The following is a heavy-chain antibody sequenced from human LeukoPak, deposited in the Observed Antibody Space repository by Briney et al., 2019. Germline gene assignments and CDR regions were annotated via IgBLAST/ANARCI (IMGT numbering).Heavy chain of an antibody. J-gene: IGHJ6*02. Sequence: GGSLRLSCAASGFTFANYNFNWVRQDPGKGLEWVSYISSTSSTIYYADSMKGRFTISRDNAKNSLYLQMNSLRAEDTAVYYCARDPPHGMDVWGQGTTVTVSS. V-gene: IGHV3-48*01. CDR1: GFTFANYN. CDR3: ARDPPHGMDV. CDR2: ISSTSSTI.